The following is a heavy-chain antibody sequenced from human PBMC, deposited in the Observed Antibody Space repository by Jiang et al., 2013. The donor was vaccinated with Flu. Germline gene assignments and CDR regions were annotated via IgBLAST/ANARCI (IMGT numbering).Heavy chain of an antibody. Sequence: GPGLVKPSETLSLTCTVSGGSMNNYYWTWIRQTPGKGLEWIGYIYSTGSTNYNPSLKNRVTISLDTSKDQFSLKLTYVTAADTALYYCARETLGSRSSGRYRQYDYAMDVWGQG. CDR1: GGSMNNYY. J-gene: IGHJ6*02. D-gene: IGHD3-16*01. CDR2: IYSTGST. CDR3: ARETLGSRSSGRYRQYDYAMDV. V-gene: IGHV4-59*01.